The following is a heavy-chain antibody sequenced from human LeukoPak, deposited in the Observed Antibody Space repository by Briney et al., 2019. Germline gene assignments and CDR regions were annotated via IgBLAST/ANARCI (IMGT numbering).Heavy chain of an antibody. CDR2: ISGSGGST. J-gene: IGHJ4*02. D-gene: IGHD6-13*01. V-gene: IGHV3-23*01. CDR3: ARGPSIAAAGTGDY. Sequence: GGSLRLSCAASGFTFSSCAMSWVRQAPGKGLEWVSAISGSGGSTYYADSVKGRFTISRDNSKNTLYLQMNSLRAEDTAVYYCARGPSIAAAGTGDYWGQGTLVTVSS. CDR1: GFTFSSCA.